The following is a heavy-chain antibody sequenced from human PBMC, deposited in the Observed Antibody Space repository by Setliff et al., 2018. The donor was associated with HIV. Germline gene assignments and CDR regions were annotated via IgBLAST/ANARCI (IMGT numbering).Heavy chain of an antibody. J-gene: IGHJ4*02. Sequence: SETLSLTCTVSGGSISSFSYYWGWIRQPPGKGPEWIGSIFHTGNTYYNPSLKSRVTISVDTSKNQFSLKLSSVTAADTAVYYCARVCPPVRYNFWSGYYPKAGYFDYWGQGALVTVSS. CDR2: IFHTGNT. V-gene: IGHV4-39*07. D-gene: IGHD3-3*01. CDR1: GGSISSFSYY. CDR3: ARVCPPVRYNFWSGYYPKAGYFDY.